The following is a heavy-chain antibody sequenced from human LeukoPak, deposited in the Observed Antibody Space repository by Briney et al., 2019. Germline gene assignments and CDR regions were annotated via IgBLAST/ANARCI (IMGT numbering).Heavy chain of an antibody. J-gene: IGHJ4*02. V-gene: IGHV3-7*01. CDR3: TRDTGCSGGACYSFYDY. CDR1: GFTFSSYW. D-gene: IGHD2-21*01. CDR2: IKEDGSAK. Sequence: GGSLRLSCAASGFTFSSYWMTWVHQAPGQGLEWVANIKEDGSAKYHVDSVKGRFTISRDNAKNSLYLQMNSLRVEDTAVYYCTRDTGCSGGACYSFYDYWGQGTLVTVSS.